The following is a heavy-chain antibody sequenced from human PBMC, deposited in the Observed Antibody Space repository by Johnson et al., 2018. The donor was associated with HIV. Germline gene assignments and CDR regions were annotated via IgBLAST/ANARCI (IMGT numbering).Heavy chain of an antibody. CDR3: TICITMIVVVTTDAFDI. Sequence: EVQLVESGGGVVQPGRSLRLSCVASGFTFSNAWMSWVRQAPGKGLAWVGRIKSKTDGGTTDYAAPVKGRFTISRDDSKNTLYLQMNSLKTEDTAVYYCTICITMIVVVTTDAFDIWGQGTMVTVSS. CDR1: GFTFSNAW. CDR2: IKSKTDGGTT. D-gene: IGHD3-22*01. V-gene: IGHV3-15*01. J-gene: IGHJ3*02.